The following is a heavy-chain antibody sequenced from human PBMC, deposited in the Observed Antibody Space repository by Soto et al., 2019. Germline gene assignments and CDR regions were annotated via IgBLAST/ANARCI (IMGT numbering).Heavy chain of an antibody. V-gene: IGHV3-33*01. Sequence: PGGSLRLSCAASGFTFRSYGMHWVRQAPGKGLEWVAVIWYDGSNKYYADSVKGRFTISRDNSKNTLYLQMNSLRAEDTAVYYCARDAAAMGYYYYGMDVWGQGTTVTV. CDR1: GFTFRSYG. D-gene: IGHD5-18*01. CDR3: ARDAAAMGYYYYGMDV. CDR2: IWYDGSNK. J-gene: IGHJ6*02.